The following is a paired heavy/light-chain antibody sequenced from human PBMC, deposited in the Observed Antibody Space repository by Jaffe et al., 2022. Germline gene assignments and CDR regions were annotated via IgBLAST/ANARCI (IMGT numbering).Light chain of an antibody. Sequence: EIVLTQSPGTLSLSPGERATLSCRASQSVSSSYLAWYQQKPGQAPRLLIYGASSRATGIPDRFSGSGSGTDFTLTISRLEPEDFAVYYCQQYGSSPTTFGPGTKVDIK. CDR2: GAS. J-gene: IGKJ3*01. V-gene: IGKV3-20*01. CDR3: QQYGSSPTT. CDR1: QSVSSSY.
Heavy chain of an antibody. Sequence: QVQLVQSGAEVKKPGASVKVSCKASGYTFTSYYMHWVRQAPGQGLEWMGIINPSGGSTSYAQKFQGRVTMTRDTSTSTVYMELSSLRSEDTAVYYCARGGETISTRSEAGAFDIWGQGTMVTVSS. V-gene: IGHV1-46*01. D-gene: IGHD2-2*01. CDR2: INPSGGST. CDR1: GYTFTSYY. CDR3: ARGGETISTRSEAGAFDI. J-gene: IGHJ3*02.